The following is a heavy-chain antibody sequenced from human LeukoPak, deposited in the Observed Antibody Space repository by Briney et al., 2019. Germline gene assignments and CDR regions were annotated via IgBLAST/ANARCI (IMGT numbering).Heavy chain of an antibody. Sequence: ASVKVSCKASGYTFTSYYMHRVRQAPGQGLEWLGWIGTYDGHTSYAQKVQGRVTMTTDTSATTAYLELRSLTSDDTALYYCARLMDNNYDGSAFDYWGQGTLVTVSS. CDR2: IGTYDGHT. J-gene: IGHJ4*02. D-gene: IGHD3-22*01. V-gene: IGHV1-18*04. CDR1: GYTFTSYY. CDR3: ARLMDNNYDGSAFDY.